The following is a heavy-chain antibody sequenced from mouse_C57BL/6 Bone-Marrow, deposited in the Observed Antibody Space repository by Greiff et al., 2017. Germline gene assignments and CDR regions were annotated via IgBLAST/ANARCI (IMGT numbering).Heavy chain of an antibody. Sequence: QVQLKQSGPGLVQPSQSLSITCTVSGFSLTSYGVHWVRQSPGKGLEWLGVIWSGGSTDYNAAFISRLSISKDNSKSQVFFKMNILQADDTAIYYCARNCWDGYYFYYFDYWGQGTTLTVSS. CDR1: GFSLTSYG. CDR3: ARNCWDGYYFYYFDY. D-gene: IGHD2-3*01. CDR2: IWSGGST. V-gene: IGHV2-2*01. J-gene: IGHJ2*01.